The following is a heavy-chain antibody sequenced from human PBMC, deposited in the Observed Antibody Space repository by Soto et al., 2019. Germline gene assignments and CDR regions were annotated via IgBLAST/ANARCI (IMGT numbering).Heavy chain of an antibody. CDR1: GGTFSSYA. CDR2: IIPIFGTA. CDR3: ARARAPSAAYSGYGLLDY. Sequence: WASVTVSCQASGGTFSSYAIIWVRQAPGQGLEWMGGIIPIFGTANYAQKFQGRVTITADESTSTAYMELSSLRSEDTAVYYCARARAPSAAYSGYGLLDYWGQGTLVTVSS. V-gene: IGHV1-69*13. D-gene: IGHD5-12*01. J-gene: IGHJ4*02.